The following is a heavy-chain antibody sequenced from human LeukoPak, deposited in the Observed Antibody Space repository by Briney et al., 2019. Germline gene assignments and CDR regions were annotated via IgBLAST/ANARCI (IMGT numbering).Heavy chain of an antibody. J-gene: IGHJ4*02. CDR2: IYYSGST. CDR1: GGSIGSYY. Sequence: SETLSLTCTVSGGSIGSYYWGWIRQPPGKGLEWIGSIYYSGSTYYNPSLKGRVTISVDTSKNQFSLKLSSVTAADTAVYYCARHRGRTIFGVVTLHYFDYWGQGTLVTVSS. D-gene: IGHD3-3*01. V-gene: IGHV4-39*01. CDR3: ARHRGRTIFGVVTLHYFDY.